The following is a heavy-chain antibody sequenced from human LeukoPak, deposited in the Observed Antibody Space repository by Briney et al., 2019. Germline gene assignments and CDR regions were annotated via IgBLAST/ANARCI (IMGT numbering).Heavy chain of an antibody. CDR2: IGYDGNIK. Sequence: GGSLRLSCAASGFTFSDHYMDWVRQAPGKGLEWVASIGYDGNIKYYADSVKGRFTISRDNSKNALYLQINSLSPEDTAVYYCAKRGRYYDFWSGFLDYWGQGTLVTVSS. CDR1: GFTFSDHY. V-gene: IGHV3-30*02. J-gene: IGHJ4*02. CDR3: AKRGRYYDFWSGFLDY. D-gene: IGHD3-3*01.